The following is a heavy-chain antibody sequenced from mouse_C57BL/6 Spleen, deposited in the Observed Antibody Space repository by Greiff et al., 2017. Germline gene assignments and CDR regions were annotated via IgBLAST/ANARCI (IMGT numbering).Heavy chain of an antibody. J-gene: IGHJ2*02. CDR1: GFTFSDYG. Sequence: EVMLVESGGGLVKPGGSLKLSCAASGFTFSDYGMHWVRQAPEKGLEWVAYISSGSSTIYYADTVKGRFTISRDYANNTLFQQMTSLRSEHTAMYSSASGSIYDGYYNFDYWGQGTSLTVSS. CDR3: ASGSIYDGYYNFDY. CDR2: ISSGSSTI. D-gene: IGHD2-3*01. V-gene: IGHV5-17*01.